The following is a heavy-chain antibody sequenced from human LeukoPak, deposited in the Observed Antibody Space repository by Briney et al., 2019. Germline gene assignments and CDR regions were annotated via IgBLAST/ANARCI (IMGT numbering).Heavy chain of an antibody. J-gene: IGHJ4*02. CDR2: IYYSGST. V-gene: IGHV4-59*01. CDR3: ARAKGDY. Sequence: SETLSLTCTVSGDSISSYYWSWIRQPPGKGLEWIGYIYYSGSTKYNPSLKSRVTMSVDTSKNQFSLRLNSVTPADTAVYYCARAKGDYWGQGTLVTVSS. CDR1: GDSISSYY.